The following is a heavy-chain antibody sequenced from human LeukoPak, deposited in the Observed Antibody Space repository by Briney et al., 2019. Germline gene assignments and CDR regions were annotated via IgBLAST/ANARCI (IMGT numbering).Heavy chain of an antibody. J-gene: IGHJ6*02. Sequence: GGSLRLSCAASGFTFSSFGIHWVRQAPGKGLEWVALTSYDGSNKYFADSVKGRFTISRDNAKNTLYLQMNSLRAEDTAVYYCAKDKDFWSGYYRGVPFYYGMDVWGQGTTVTVSS. D-gene: IGHD3-3*01. CDR2: TSYDGSNK. V-gene: IGHV3-30*18. CDR1: GFTFSSFG. CDR3: AKDKDFWSGYYRGVPFYYGMDV.